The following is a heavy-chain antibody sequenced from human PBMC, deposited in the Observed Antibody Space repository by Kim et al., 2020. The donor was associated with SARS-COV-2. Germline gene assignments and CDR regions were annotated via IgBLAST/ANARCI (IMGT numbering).Heavy chain of an antibody. D-gene: IGHD6-19*01. CDR3: ARLAGKGVDY. CDR2: ISTSSSNI. CDR1: GFIFSSYN. V-gene: IGHV3-21*01. Sequence: GGSLRLSCAASGFIFSSYNMNWVRQAPGKGLEWVSGISTSSSNIYYADSVEGRFIISRDNARNSLYLQMNSLRAEDTAVYYCARLAGKGVDYWGQGTLVTVSS. J-gene: IGHJ4*02.